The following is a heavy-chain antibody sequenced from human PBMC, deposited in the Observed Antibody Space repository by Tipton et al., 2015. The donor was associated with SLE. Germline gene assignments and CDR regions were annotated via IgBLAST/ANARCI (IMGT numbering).Heavy chain of an antibody. CDR1: GGTFNNYA. CDR3: ARSTYSGSYLDAFDI. D-gene: IGHD1-26*01. V-gene: IGHV1-69*09. Sequence: QLVQSGAEVKKPGSSVKVSCKASGGTFNNYAISWVRQAPGQVLEWMGGIITVPDMTNYAQKFLGRVTISADTSTSTAYMSLRSLTSEDTAVYYCARSTYSGSYLDAFDIWGQGTLVSVSS. CDR2: IITVPDMT. J-gene: IGHJ3*02.